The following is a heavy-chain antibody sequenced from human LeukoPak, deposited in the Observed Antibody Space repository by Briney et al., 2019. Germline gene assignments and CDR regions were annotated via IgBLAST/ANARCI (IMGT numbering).Heavy chain of an antibody. D-gene: IGHD6-19*01. J-gene: IGHJ4*02. CDR1: GFMFHDYA. CDR3: ARESESSGWYDY. CDR2: ISGAGGST. V-gene: IGHV3-43*02. Sequence: GGSLRLSCAAPGFMFHDYAIHWVRQAPGKGLEWVSLISGAGGSTFYADSVKGRFTISRDNSNNSLYLQMNSLRSDDTALYYCARESESSGWYDYWGQGTLVTVSS.